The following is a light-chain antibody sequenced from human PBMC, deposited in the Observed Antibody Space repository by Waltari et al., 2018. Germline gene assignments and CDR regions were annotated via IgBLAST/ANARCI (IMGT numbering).Light chain of an antibody. V-gene: IGKV3-15*01. CDR1: QSIASN. J-gene: IGKJ2*01. CDR3: QQYNNWRT. CDR2: GAS. Sequence: LMTQSPPTLSVSPGERATLSCRASQSIASNLAWYQQKPGQAPRLLIYGASTRATDVPDRFSGSGSGTEFSLTISSLQSEDFAVYYCQQYNNWRTFGQGTKLEIK.